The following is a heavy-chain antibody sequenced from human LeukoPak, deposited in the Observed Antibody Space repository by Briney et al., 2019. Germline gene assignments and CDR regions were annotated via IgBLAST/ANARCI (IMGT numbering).Heavy chain of an antibody. Sequence: GRSLRLSCAASGFTFSSYGMHWVRQAPGKGLEWVAVIWYDGSNKYYADSVKGRFTISRDNPKNTLYLQMNSLRAEDTAVYYCAREYPPRYYYDSSGYLDYWGQGTLVTVSS. CDR2: IWYDGSNK. CDR3: AREYPPRYYYDSSGYLDY. J-gene: IGHJ4*02. V-gene: IGHV3-33*01. CDR1: GFTFSSYG. D-gene: IGHD3-22*01.